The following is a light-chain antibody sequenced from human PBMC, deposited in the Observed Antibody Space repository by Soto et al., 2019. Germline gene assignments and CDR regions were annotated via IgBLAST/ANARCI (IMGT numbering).Light chain of an antibody. CDR3: SSYTSSSTYV. Sequence: QSALTQPASVSGSPGQSITISCTGTSSDVGSYTFVSWYQQHPGKAPKLVLYDVSYRPSGVSNRFSGSKSGNTASLTISGLQAEDEADYYCSSYTSSSTYVFGTGTKVTVL. V-gene: IGLV2-14*03. CDR1: SSDVGSYTF. J-gene: IGLJ1*01. CDR2: DVS.